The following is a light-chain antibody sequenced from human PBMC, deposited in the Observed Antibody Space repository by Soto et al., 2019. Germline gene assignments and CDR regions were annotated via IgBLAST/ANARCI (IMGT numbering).Light chain of an antibody. V-gene: IGLV2-14*01. Sequence: QSVLTQPASVSGSPGQSITISCTGTSSDVGGYKYVSWYQQHPGKAPKLMIYDVTKRPSGVSNRFSGSKSGNTASLTISGLQAEDEADYYCSSYAGSSTLYVFGPGTKVTVL. CDR3: SSYAGSSTLYV. CDR1: SSDVGGYKY. CDR2: DVT. J-gene: IGLJ1*01.